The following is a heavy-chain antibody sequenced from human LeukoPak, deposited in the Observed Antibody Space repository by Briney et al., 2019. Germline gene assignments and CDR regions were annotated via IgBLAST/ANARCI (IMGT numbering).Heavy chain of an antibody. D-gene: IGHD2-2*02. Sequence: SETLSLTCTVSGGSISSYYWSWIRQPPGKGLEWIGYIYYSGSTNYNPSLKSRVTISVDTSKNQFSLKLSSVTAADTAVYYCARQYCSNTSCYMGRGFFDYWGQGTLVTVSS. CDR2: IYYSGST. J-gene: IGHJ4*02. CDR3: ARQYCSNTSCYMGRGFFDY. CDR1: GGSISSYY. V-gene: IGHV4-59*08.